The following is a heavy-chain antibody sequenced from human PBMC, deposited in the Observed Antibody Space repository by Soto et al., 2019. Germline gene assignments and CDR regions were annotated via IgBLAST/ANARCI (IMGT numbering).Heavy chain of an antibody. Sequence: ASVKVSCKASGYTFTSYGISWVRQAPGQGLEWMGWISAYNGNTNYAQKLQGRVTMTTDTSTSTAYMELRSLRSDDTAVYYCARVAGDYDFSAFDIWGQGTMVTVSS. D-gene: IGHD3-22*01. V-gene: IGHV1-18*01. CDR3: ARVAGDYDFSAFDI. CDR1: GYTFTSYG. CDR2: ISAYNGNT. J-gene: IGHJ3*02.